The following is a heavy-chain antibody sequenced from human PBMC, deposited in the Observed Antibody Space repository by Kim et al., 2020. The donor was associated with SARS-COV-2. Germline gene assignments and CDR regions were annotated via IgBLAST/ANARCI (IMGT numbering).Heavy chain of an antibody. CDR2: ISYDGSNK. CDR1: GFTFSSYA. D-gene: IGHD5-12*01. V-gene: IGHV3-30*04. CDR3: ARDHARFGYDLDYYYGMDV. J-gene: IGHJ6*02. Sequence: GGSLRLSCAASGFTFSSYAMHWVRQAPGKGLEWVAVISYDGSNKYYADSVKGRFTISRDNSKNTLYLQMNSLRAEDTAVYYCARDHARFGYDLDYYYGMDVWGQGTTVTVSS.